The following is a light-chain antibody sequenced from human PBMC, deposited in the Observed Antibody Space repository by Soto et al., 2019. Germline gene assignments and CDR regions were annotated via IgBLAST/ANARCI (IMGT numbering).Light chain of an antibody. V-gene: IGKV3-15*01. CDR3: QQYTSWRT. CDR1: QSIDSK. CDR2: AAS. Sequence: IEMTQSPATLSVSPGERATLSCRAGQSIDSKLAWYQQRPGQAPRLLIYAASTRDTGIPARFSGSGSGTEFTITIRRLQSEDFGVYYCQQYTSWRTFGPGTNVDI. J-gene: IGKJ1*01.